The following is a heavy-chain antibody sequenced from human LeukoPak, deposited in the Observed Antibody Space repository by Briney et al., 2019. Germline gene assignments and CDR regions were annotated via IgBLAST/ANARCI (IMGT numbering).Heavy chain of an antibody. Sequence: PGGSLRLSCSASGFTFSNYWMHWVRQAPGKGLGWVSLINSDGSSTTSADSVKGRFTISRDNAKNTLYLQMNSLRAEDTAVYYCAKGGATVIDYWGQGTLVTVSS. V-gene: IGHV3-74*01. CDR2: INSDGSST. CDR3: AKGGATVIDY. D-gene: IGHD4-17*01. J-gene: IGHJ4*02. CDR1: GFTFSNYW.